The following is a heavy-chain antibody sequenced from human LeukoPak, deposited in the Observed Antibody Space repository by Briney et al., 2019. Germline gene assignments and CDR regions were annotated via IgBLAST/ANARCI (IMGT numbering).Heavy chain of an antibody. J-gene: IGHJ4*02. Sequence: GASVKVSCKASGYIFNDYYMHWVRQAPGQGLEWMGWINPNSGGTNYAQKFQGRVTMTRDTSISTAYMELSRLRSDDTAVYYCAKDWALWNGRYYFDYWGQGTLVTVSS. V-gene: IGHV1-2*02. CDR2: INPNSGGT. CDR1: GYIFNDYY. CDR3: AKDWALWNGRYYFDY. D-gene: IGHD3-3*01.